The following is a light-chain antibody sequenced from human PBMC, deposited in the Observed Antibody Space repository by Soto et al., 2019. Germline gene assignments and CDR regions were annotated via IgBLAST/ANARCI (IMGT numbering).Light chain of an antibody. CDR2: LNSDGSH. CDR3: QTWGTGIHV. Sequence: QPVLTQSPSASASLGASVKLTCTLSSGHISYAIAWHQQQPEKGPRYLMKLNSDGSHSKGDGIPDRFSGSSSGAERYLIISSLQSEDEADYYCQTWGTGIHVFGTGTKVTVL. CDR1: SGHISYA. V-gene: IGLV4-69*01. J-gene: IGLJ1*01.